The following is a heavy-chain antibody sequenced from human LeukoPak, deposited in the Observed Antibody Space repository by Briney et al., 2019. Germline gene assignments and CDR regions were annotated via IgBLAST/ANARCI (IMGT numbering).Heavy chain of an antibody. D-gene: IGHD2-15*01. Sequence: SETLSLTCAVYGGSFSGYYWSWIRQPPGKGLEWIGEINHSGSTNYNPSLKSRVTISVDTSKNQFSLKLSSVTAADTAVYYCALTTSRYCSGGSCYFPHDAFDIWGQGTMVTVSS. CDR3: ALTTSRYCSGGSCYFPHDAFDI. CDR2: INHSGST. J-gene: IGHJ3*02. CDR1: GGSFSGYY. V-gene: IGHV4-34*01.